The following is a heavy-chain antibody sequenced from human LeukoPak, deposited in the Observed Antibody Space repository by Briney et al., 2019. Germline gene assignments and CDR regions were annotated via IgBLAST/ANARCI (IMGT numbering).Heavy chain of an antibody. CDR2: ISLSGYT. D-gene: IGHD1-26*01. CDR1: GGSITTTNY. J-gene: IGHJ4*02. CDR3: SRESGPYSPFGH. V-gene: IGHV4-4*02. Sequence: SGTLSLTCGVSGGSITTTNYWSWVRQSPGRGLEWIGEISLSGYTGFNPSLRGRVTMSPDESQNHLSPTLTSVTAADTAIYYCSRESGPYSPFGHWGQGILVTVTT.